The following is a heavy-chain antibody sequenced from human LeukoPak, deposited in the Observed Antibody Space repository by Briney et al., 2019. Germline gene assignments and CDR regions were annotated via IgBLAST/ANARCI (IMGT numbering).Heavy chain of an antibody. V-gene: IGHV4-34*01. D-gene: IGHD1-26*01. Sequence: SETLSLTCAAYGGSFSGYYWSWIRQPPGKGLEWIGEINHSGSTNYNPSLKSRVTISVDTSKNQFSLKLSSVTAADTAVYYCASRSSGYYYGMDVWGQGTTVTVSS. CDR1: GGSFSGYY. CDR3: ASRSSGYYYGMDV. J-gene: IGHJ6*02. CDR2: INHSGST.